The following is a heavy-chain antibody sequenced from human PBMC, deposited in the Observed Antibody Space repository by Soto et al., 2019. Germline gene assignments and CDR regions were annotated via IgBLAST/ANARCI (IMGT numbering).Heavy chain of an antibody. V-gene: IGHV4-31*03. CDR2: IYYSGST. Sequence: SETLSLTCTVSGGSISSGGYYWSWIRQHPGKGLEWIGYIYYSGSTYYNPSLKSRVTISVDTSKNQFSLKLSSVTAADTAVYYCAREYSNYVKPYYYYGMDVWGQGTTVTVSS. J-gene: IGHJ6*02. CDR1: GGSISSGGYY. D-gene: IGHD4-4*01. CDR3: AREYSNYVKPYYYYGMDV.